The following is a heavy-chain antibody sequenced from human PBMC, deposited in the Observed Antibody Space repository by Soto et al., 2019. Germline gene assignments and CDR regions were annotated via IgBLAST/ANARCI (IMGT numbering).Heavy chain of an antibody. Sequence: QLQLQESGPGLVKPSETLSLTCTVSGGSISSSSYYWGWIRQPPGKGLEWIGSIYYSGSTYYNPSLTSRVTISVDTSKNQCSLKLSSVTAADTAVYYCARGYCISTSCYEADYYYYYGMDVWGQGTTVTVSS. CDR2: IYYSGST. D-gene: IGHD2-2*01. V-gene: IGHV4-39*01. CDR1: GGSISSSSYY. J-gene: IGHJ6*02. CDR3: ARGYCISTSCYEADYYYYYGMDV.